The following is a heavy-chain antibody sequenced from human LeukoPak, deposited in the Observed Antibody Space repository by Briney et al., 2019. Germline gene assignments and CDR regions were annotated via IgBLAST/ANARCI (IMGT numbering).Heavy chain of an antibody. CDR3: GRQSYYGSGTYYLFDD. J-gene: IGHJ4*02. Sequence: SETLSLTCTVSGGSTSSSSHYWGWIRQPPGKGLEWIGSIYHSGSIYYKPSLESRVTVSIDKSKNQFSLDLTSVTAADTAVYYCGRQSYYGSGTYYLFDDWGQGTLVTVSS. V-gene: IGHV4-39*01. D-gene: IGHD3-10*01. CDR1: GGSTSSSSHY. CDR2: IYHSGSI.